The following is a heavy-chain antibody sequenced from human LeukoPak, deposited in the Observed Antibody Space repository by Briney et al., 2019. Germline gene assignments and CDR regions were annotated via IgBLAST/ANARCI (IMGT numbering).Heavy chain of an antibody. J-gene: IGHJ4*02. CDR2: IYYSGST. V-gene: IGHV4-39*07. CDR3: AQSEMATIPDY. D-gene: IGHD5-24*01. Sequence: PSETLSLTCTVSGASISSSSYYWGWIRQPPGKGLEWIGSIYYSGSTYYNPSLKSRVTISVDTSKNQFSLKLSSVTAADTAVYYCAQSEMATIPDYWGQGTLVTVSS. CDR1: GASISSSSYY.